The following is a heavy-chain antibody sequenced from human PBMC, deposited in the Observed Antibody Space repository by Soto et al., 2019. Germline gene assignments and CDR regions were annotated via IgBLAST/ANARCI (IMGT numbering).Heavy chain of an antibody. Sequence: QVQLQQWGAGLLKPSETLSLTCAVYGGSFSGYYWSWIRQPPGKGREWIGEINHSGSTNYNPSLKSRVTISVDTSKNQFSLKLSSVTAADTAVYYCARGRGSSGWSDAFDIWGQGTMVTVSS. CDR1: GGSFSGYY. CDR3: ARGRGSSGWSDAFDI. D-gene: IGHD6-19*01. CDR2: INHSGST. J-gene: IGHJ3*02. V-gene: IGHV4-34*01.